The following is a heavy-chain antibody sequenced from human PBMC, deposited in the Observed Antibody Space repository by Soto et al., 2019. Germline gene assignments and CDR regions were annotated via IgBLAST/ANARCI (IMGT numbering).Heavy chain of an antibody. CDR2: IIPIFGIP. J-gene: IGHJ4*02. CDR3: ARGWETVGSTTPFAY. D-gene: IGHD1-26*01. Sequence: QVQLVQSGAEVKKPGSSVKVSCKASGGTFSNYAISWVRQAPGQGLEWMGGIIPIFGIPNYAQKFQGRVTITADKSTSTAYMEVRNLRSDDTAVYYCARGWETVGSTTPFAYWGQGTLVTVSS. CDR1: GGTFSNYA. V-gene: IGHV1-69*17.